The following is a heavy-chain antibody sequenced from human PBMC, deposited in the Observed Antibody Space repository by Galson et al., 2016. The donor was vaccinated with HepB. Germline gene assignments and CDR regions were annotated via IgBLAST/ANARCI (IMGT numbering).Heavy chain of an antibody. J-gene: IGHJ5*02. D-gene: IGHD6-13*01. CDR3: ARGHYSRWLSWYDL. CDR2: IYLADSDA. Sequence: QSGAEVKKPGESLKISGTVSGHNVTNYWIGWVRQMHGKSLEWMGIIYLADSDARYSPSFQGQVSISVDKSIFTAYLHWNTLKAPDTAIYYCARGHYSRWLSWYDLWGQGTRVTVSS. V-gene: IGHV5-51*01. CDR1: GHNVTNYW.